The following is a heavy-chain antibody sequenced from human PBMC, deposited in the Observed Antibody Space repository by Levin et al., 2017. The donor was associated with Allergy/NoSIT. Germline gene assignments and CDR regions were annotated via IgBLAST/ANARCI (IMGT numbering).Heavy chain of an antibody. J-gene: IGHJ4*02. CDR1: GFTFSSYA. Sequence: GGSLRLSCAASGFTFSSYAMSWVRQAPGKGLEWVSSINNSGGSTYYADSVKGRFTISRDNSKNTLYLQMNSLRAEDTAVYYCAKPPGIYSGSYFFDYWGQGTLVTVSS. CDR3: AKPPGIYSGSYFFDY. V-gene: IGHV3-23*01. D-gene: IGHD1-26*01. CDR2: INNSGGST.